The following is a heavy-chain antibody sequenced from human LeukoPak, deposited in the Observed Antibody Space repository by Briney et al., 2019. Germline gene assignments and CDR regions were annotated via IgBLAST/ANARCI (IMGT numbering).Heavy chain of an antibody. V-gene: IGHV3-7*01. D-gene: IGHD7-27*01. CDR3: ARDLNWETY. CDR2: IKTDGSQI. Sequence: PGGSLRLSCAASGFTISNYWMTWVRQAPGKGLEWVANIKTDGSQIYYVDSVKGRFTISRDNAKNSLYLQMNSLRAEDTAVYYCARDLNWETYWGQGTLVSVSS. CDR1: GFTISNYW. J-gene: IGHJ4*02.